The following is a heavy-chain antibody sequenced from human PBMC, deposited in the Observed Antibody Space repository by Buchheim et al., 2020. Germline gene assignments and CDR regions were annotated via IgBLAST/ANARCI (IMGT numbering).Heavy chain of an antibody. CDR2: IGVGGDT. CDR3: SRGAGELELRTMDV. D-gene: IGHD1-7*01. V-gene: IGHV3-13*04. J-gene: IGHJ6*02. CDR1: GFTFSNYE. Sequence: EVQLVESGGGLVEPGGSLRLSCAASGFTFSNYEMHWVRQVIGKGLEWVSTIGVGGDTYYPGSVKGRFTISRENAKNSLYLQMNSLRAEDTAVYYCSRGAGELELRTMDVWGQGTT.